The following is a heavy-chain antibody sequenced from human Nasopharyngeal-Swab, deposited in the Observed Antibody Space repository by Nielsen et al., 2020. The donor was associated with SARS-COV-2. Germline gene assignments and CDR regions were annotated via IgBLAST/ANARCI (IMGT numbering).Heavy chain of an antibody. J-gene: IGHJ6*03. CDR1: GFTFSSYA. Sequence: GGSLRLSCAASGFTFSSYAMHWVRQAPGKGLEWVAVISYDGSNTYYADSVKGRFTISRDNSKNTLYLQMNSLRAEDTAVYYCARKADCSLYYYYMGVWGKGTTVTVSS. V-gene: IGHV3-30-3*01. CDR3: ARKADCSLYYYYMGV. D-gene: IGHD2-21*02. CDR2: ISYDGSNT.